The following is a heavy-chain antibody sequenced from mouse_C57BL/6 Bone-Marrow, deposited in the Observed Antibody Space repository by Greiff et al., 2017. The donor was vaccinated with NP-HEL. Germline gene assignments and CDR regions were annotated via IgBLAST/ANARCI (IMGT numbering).Heavy chain of an antibody. CDR2: IDPENGDT. Sequence: EVQLQQSGAELVRPGASVKLSCTASGFNIKDDYMHWVKQRPEQGLEWIGWIDPENGDTEYASKFQGKATITADTSSNTAYLQLSSLTSEDTAVYYCMIYYYGSSPAWLAYWGQGTLVTVSA. CDR1: GFNIKDDY. CDR3: MIYYYGSSPAWLAY. V-gene: IGHV14-4*01. J-gene: IGHJ3*01. D-gene: IGHD1-1*01.